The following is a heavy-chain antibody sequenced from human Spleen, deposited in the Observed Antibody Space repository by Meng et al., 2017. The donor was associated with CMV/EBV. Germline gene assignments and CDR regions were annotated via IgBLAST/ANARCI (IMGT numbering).Heavy chain of an antibody. V-gene: IGHV4-39*01. J-gene: IGHJ4*02. CDR3: ARVDFGAFDY. CDR1: GGAISSSSYY. D-gene: IGHD3-16*01. Sequence: CTVSGGAISSSSYYWGWIRQPPEKGLEWIGSIYYSGSTYYNPSLKSRVTISVDTSKNQFSLKLSSVTAADTAVYYCARVDFGAFDYWGQGTLVTVSS. CDR2: IYYSGST.